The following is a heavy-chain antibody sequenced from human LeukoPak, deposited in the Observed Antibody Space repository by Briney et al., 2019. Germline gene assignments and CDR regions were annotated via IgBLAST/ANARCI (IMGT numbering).Heavy chain of an antibody. Sequence: SETLSLTCTVSGGSISSSSYYWGWIRQPPGKGLEWIGSIYYSGSTYYNPSLKSRVTISVDTSKNQFSLKLSSVTAADTAVYYCARQRAGYCSSTSCYMSFNYYYYYMDVWGKGTTVTISS. CDR2: IYYSGST. CDR1: GGSISSSSYY. J-gene: IGHJ6*03. D-gene: IGHD2-2*02. V-gene: IGHV4-39*01. CDR3: ARQRAGYCSSTSCYMSFNYYYYYMDV.